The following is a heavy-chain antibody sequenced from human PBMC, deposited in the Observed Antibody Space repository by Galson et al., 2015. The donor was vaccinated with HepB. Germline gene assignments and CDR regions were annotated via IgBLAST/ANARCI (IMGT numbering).Heavy chain of an antibody. CDR3: TTDPHRYYEMLTGYAPPFDR. CDR1: GFTFSNAW. CDR2: IKSKTDGGTT. D-gene: IGHD3-9*01. V-gene: IGHV3-15*01. J-gene: IGHJ4*02. Sequence: SLRLSCAASGFTFSNAWMSWVRQAPGKGLEWVGHIKSKTDGGTTDHAAPVKGRFTISRDDSKNTLYLQMNSLKTEDTAVYYCTTDPHRYYEMLTGYAPPFDRWGQGIPVTVSS.